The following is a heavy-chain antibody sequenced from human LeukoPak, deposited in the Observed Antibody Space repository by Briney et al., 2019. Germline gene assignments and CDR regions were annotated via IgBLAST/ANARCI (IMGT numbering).Heavy chain of an antibody. V-gene: IGHV4-59*08. J-gene: IGHJ6*02. CDR1: GGSISSYY. Sequence: SETLSLTCTVSGGSISSYYWSWIRQPPGKGLEWIGYIYYSGSTNYNPSLKSRVTISVDTSKNQFALKLSSVTAADPAVYYCARTNKYYYGPGEYYYYYGMDVWGQGTTVTVSS. CDR3: ARTNKYYYGPGEYYYYYGMDV. CDR2: IYYSGST. D-gene: IGHD3-10*01.